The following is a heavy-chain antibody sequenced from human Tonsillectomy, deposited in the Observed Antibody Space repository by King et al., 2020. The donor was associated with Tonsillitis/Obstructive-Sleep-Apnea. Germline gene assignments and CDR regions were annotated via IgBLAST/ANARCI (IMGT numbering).Heavy chain of an antibody. V-gene: IGHV1-8*01. J-gene: IGHJ5*02. CDR1: GYTFTSYD. CDR2: MNPNSGNT. D-gene: IGHD3-3*01. Sequence: VQLVESGAEVKKPGASVKVSCKASGYTFTSYDINWVRQATGQGLEWMGWMNPNSGNTGYAQKFQGRVTMTRNTSISTAYMELSSLRSEDTAVYYCARGWCGDNYDFWSGYSYNWFDPWGQGTLVTVSS. CDR3: ARGWCGDNYDFWSGYSYNWFDP.